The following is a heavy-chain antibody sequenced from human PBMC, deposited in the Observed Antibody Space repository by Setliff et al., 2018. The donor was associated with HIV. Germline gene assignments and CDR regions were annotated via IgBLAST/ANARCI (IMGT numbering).Heavy chain of an antibody. CDR1: GGSISSYY. CDR2: IHLDGRT. Sequence: SETLSLTCTVSGGSISSYYWSWIRQPPERGLEWVGYIHLDGRTYHNPSLESRLTISTDRPNNLFSMRLTSVTAADTAMYFCARQSIPLFHSFDFWAQGTMVTVSS. CDR3: ARQSIPLFHSFDF. V-gene: IGHV4-59*08. J-gene: IGHJ3*01.